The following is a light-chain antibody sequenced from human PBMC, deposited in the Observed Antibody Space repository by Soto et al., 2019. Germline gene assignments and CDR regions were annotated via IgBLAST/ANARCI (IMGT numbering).Light chain of an antibody. V-gene: IGKV3-15*01. CDR2: GAS. Sequence: EIVMTQSPATLSVSPGERATLSCRASQSVSNNLAWYQKKPGQAPRLLIYGASTRATGIPARFSGSGSGTELTLTISSLQSEDFPVDDSHQYNTWWTFGQQTRVEI. J-gene: IGKJ1*01. CDR1: QSVSNN. CDR3: HQYNTWWT.